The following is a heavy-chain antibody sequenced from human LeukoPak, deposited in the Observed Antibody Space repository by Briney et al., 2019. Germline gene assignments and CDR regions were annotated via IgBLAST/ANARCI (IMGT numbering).Heavy chain of an antibody. V-gene: IGHV3-66*01. Sequence: GGSLRLSCSASGFTVSSNSMSWVRQAPGKGLEWVSVIYSGGSTYYADSVKGRFTISRDHSKNTLYLQMNSLRAEDTAVYYCASLTVTGGSLSDYWGQGTLVTVSS. CDR1: GFTVSSNS. D-gene: IGHD2-15*01. CDR3: ASLTVTGGSLSDY. J-gene: IGHJ4*02. CDR2: IYSGGST.